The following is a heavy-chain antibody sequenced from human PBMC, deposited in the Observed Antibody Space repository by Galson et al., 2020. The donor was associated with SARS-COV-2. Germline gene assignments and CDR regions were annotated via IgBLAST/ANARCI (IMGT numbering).Heavy chain of an antibody. Sequence: GESLKISCAASGFTFSTYTIHWVRQAPDKGLSWVSLISYDGGNKNYADSVKGRFTISRDNSENTLYLQMNNLRPEDTAVYYCARDAGSYNRAWYSLDYWGQGTLVTVSS. CDR2: ISYDGGNK. CDR1: GFTFSTYT. D-gene: IGHD6-19*01. CDR3: ARDAGSYNRAWYSLDY. V-gene: IGHV3-30*04. J-gene: IGHJ4*02.